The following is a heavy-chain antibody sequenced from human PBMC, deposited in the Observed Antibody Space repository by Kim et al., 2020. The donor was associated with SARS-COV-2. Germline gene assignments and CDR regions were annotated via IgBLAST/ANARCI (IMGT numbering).Heavy chain of an antibody. V-gene: IGHV1-3*01. Sequence: ASVKVSCKASGYTFTSYAMHWVRQAPGQRLEWMGWINAGNGNTKYSQKFQGRVTITRDTSASTAYMELSSLRSEDTAVYYCARDLYYYDSSGPDYYYYGMDVWGQGTTVTVSS. D-gene: IGHD3-22*01. CDR3: ARDLYYYDSSGPDYYYYGMDV. CDR1: GYTFTSYA. CDR2: INAGNGNT. J-gene: IGHJ6*02.